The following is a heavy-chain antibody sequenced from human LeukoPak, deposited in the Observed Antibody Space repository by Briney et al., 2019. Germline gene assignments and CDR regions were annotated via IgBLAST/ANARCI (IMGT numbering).Heavy chain of an antibody. CDR3: AKGKGGDYYNWYFDL. V-gene: IGHV3-23*01. CDR1: GFTFSSYA. Sequence: HPGGSLRLSCAASGFTFSSYAMSWVRQAPGKGLEWVSTITNSGDSTYYADSVKGRFTISRDNSKNTLYLQMNSLRAEDTAVYYCAKGKGGDYYNWYFDLWGRGTLVTVSS. J-gene: IGHJ2*01. CDR2: ITNSGDST. D-gene: IGHD1-26*01.